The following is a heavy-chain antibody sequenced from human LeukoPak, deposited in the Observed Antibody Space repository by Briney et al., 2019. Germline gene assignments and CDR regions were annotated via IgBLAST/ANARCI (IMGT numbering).Heavy chain of an antibody. D-gene: IGHD6-13*01. CDR2: IRYDGSNK. V-gene: IGHV3-30*02. CDR3: AKAEGIAAAGTDY. J-gene: IGHJ4*02. Sequence: GGSLRLPCAASGFTFSSYGMHWVRQAPGKGLEWVAFIRYDGSNKYYADSVKGRFTISRDNSKNTLYLQMNSLRAEDTAVYYCAKAEGIAAAGTDYWGQGTLVTVSS. CDR1: GFTFSSYG.